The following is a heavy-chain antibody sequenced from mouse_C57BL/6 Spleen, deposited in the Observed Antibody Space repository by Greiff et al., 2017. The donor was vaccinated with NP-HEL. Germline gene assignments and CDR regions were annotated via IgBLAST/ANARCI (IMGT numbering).Heavy chain of an antibody. CDR1: GYAFSSSW. J-gene: IGHJ1*03. Sequence: VQLQQSGPELVKPGASVKISCKASGYAFSSSWMNWVKQRPGKGLEWIGRIYPGDGDTNYNGKFKGKATLTADKSSSTAYMQLSSLTSEDSAVYFCARGLRSSYFDVWGTGTTVTVSS. CDR2: IYPGDGDT. V-gene: IGHV1-82*01. D-gene: IGHD1-1*01. CDR3: ARGLRSSYFDV.